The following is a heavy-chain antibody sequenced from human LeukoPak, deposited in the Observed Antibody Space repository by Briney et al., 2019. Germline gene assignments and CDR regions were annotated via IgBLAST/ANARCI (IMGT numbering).Heavy chain of an antibody. CDR2: ISSSSSYI. Sequence: GGALRLSCTTSGVTFGSYTVNWFRQAPGKGLEWVSSISSSSSYIYYADSVKGRFTISRDNAKNSLYLQMNSLRAEDTAVYYCAEYSSGWSSWGQGTLVTVSS. CDR3: AEYSSGWSS. CDR1: GVTFGSYT. D-gene: IGHD6-19*01. J-gene: IGHJ5*02. V-gene: IGHV3-21*01.